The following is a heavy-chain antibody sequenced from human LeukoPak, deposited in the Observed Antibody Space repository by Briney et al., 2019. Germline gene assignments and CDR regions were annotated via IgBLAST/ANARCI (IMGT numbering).Heavy chain of an antibody. CDR3: ASTQYSSGWSWFDN. D-gene: IGHD6-19*01. V-gene: IGHV4-30-2*01. CDR1: GGSISSGGYS. Sequence: TSQTLSLTCAVSGGSISSGGYSWSWIRQPPGKGLEWIGYIYHSGSTYYNPSLKSRVTISVDRSKNHFSLKLSSVTAADTAVYYCASTQYSSGWSWFDNWGQGTLVTVSS. CDR2: IYHSGST. J-gene: IGHJ4*02.